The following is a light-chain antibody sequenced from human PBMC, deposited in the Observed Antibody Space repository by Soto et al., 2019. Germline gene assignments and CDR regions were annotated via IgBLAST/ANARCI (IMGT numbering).Light chain of an antibody. CDR1: QSVSSS. Sequence: EIVMTQSPATLSVSPGERATLSCRASQSVSSSLAWYQQRPGQAPRLLIYGASTRATGIPDRFSGSGSGTEFTLTISSLQSEDFAVYHCQQYYNWPPITFGQGTRLEIE. CDR2: GAS. V-gene: IGKV3-15*01. CDR3: QQYYNWPPIT. J-gene: IGKJ5*01.